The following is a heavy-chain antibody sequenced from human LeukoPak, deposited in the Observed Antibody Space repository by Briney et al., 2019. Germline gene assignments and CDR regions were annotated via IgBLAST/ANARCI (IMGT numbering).Heavy chain of an antibody. J-gene: IGHJ4*02. D-gene: IGHD3-22*01. V-gene: IGHV4-4*07. CDR2: IYTSGST. CDR3: AREHLLPADYDSSGYYGWYFDY. Sequence: TSETLSLTCTVAGGTISSYYWSWIRQPAGKGLEWIGRIYTSGSTNYNPSLKSRVTMSVDTSKNQFSLKLSSVTAADTAVYYCAREHLLPADYDSSGYYGWYFDYWGQGTLVTVSS. CDR1: GGTISSYY.